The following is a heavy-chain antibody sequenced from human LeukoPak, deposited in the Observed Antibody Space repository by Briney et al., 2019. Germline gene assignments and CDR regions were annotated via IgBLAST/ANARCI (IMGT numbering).Heavy chain of an antibody. V-gene: IGHV3-13*01. J-gene: IGHJ2*01. D-gene: IGHD1-26*01. CDR3: ARDTIVGDNWYFDL. CDR2: IGTAGDT. Sequence: GGSLRLSCAASGFTFSSYDMHWVRQATGKGLEWVSAIGTAGDTYYPGSVKGRFTISRENAKNSLYLQMNSLRAGDTAVYYCARDTIVGDNWYFDLWGRGTLVTVSS. CDR1: GFTFSSYD.